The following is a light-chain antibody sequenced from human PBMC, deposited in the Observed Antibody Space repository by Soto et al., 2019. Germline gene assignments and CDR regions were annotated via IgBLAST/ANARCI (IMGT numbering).Light chain of an antibody. J-gene: IGLJ2*01. CDR2: KDS. CDR3: YSAADNK. CDR1: VLAKKY. V-gene: IGLV3-27*01. Sequence: SYELTQPSSVSVSPGQTARITCSGDVLAKKYARWFQQKPGQAPVLVIYKDSERPSGIPERFSGPSSGTTVTLTISGAQVEDEADYYCYSAADNKFGGGTKLTVL.